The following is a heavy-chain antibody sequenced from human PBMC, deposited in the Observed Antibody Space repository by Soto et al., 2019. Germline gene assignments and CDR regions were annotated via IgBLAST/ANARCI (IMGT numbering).Heavy chain of an antibody. Sequence: ASVKLSCKASGYTFTHYTIHWVRLAPGKRLEWMGWINAGNGNTKYSQKFQGRVTITRDTSASTAYMELSSLRSEDTAVYYCARGSFNDYGDYAGFDYWGEGTLVTVS. J-gene: IGHJ4*02. V-gene: IGHV1-3*01. CDR2: INAGNGNT. D-gene: IGHD4-17*01. CDR1: GYTFTHYT. CDR3: ARGSFNDYGDYAGFDY.